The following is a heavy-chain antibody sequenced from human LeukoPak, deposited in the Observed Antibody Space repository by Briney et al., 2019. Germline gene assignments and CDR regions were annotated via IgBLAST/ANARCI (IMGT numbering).Heavy chain of an antibody. J-gene: IGHJ5*02. CDR1: GGSFSGYY. Sequence: SEALSLTCAVYGGSFSGYYWSWIRQLPGKGLEWIGEINHSGSTNYNPSLKSRVTISVDTSKNQFSLKLSSVTAADTAVYYCARGLLLWFGELCWFDPWGQGTLVTVSS. CDR2: INHSGST. D-gene: IGHD3-10*01. V-gene: IGHV4-34*01. CDR3: ARGLLLWFGELCWFDP.